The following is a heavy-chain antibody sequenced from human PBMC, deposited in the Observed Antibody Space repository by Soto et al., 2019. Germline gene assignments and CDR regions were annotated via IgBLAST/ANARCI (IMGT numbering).Heavy chain of an antibody. CDR1: GDSISDYFY. D-gene: IGHD2-15*01. J-gene: IGHJ4*02. CDR2: IYTDGTT. CDR3: AREVRGGFTGIFDQ. V-gene: IGHV4-4*07. Sequence: QVQLQGSGPGQVKPSETLSPTYTVSGDSISDYFYWSWIRQPAGKGLEWIGRIYTDGTTKYNPSLKSRVTLSLDKSKNQFSLRLSSVTAADMAVYYFAREVRGGFTGIFDQWGRGSRVTVSS.